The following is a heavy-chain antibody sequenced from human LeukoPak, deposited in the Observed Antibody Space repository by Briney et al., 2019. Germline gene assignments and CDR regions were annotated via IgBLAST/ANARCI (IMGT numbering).Heavy chain of an antibody. V-gene: IGHV4-59*01. CDR3: ARLARLTLIRGVTGYHSLDV. Sequence: PSETLSLTSTVSGGSINNFYWSWIRQPPGGGLEWIGYIYYSGTTNYNPSLKSRVTISVDASKNQFSLWLSSVTAADMAVYYCARLARLTLIRGVTGYHSLDVWGKGTKVTVSS. CDR2: IYYSGTT. CDR1: GGSINNFY. D-gene: IGHD3-10*01. J-gene: IGHJ6*04.